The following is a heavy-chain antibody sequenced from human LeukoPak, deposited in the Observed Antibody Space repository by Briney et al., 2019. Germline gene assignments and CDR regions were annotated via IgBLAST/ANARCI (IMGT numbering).Heavy chain of an antibody. CDR1: GFTFSDYY. D-gene: IGHD3-10*01. CDR3: ARDLKGVAHFFEY. Sequence: GGSLRLSCAASGFTFSDYYMSWIRQAPGKGLEWVSYISSSGITRYYADSVKGRFTMSRDNAKNSVHLQMNSLRAEDTAVYYCARDLKGVAHFFEYWGQGVLVTVSS. V-gene: IGHV3-11*04. J-gene: IGHJ4*02. CDR2: ISSSGITR.